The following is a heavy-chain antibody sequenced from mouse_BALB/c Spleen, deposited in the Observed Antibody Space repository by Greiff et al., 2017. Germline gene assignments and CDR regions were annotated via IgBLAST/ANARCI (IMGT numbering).Heavy chain of an antibody. CDR3: ARKYGNYFDY. J-gene: IGHJ2*01. V-gene: IGHV3-2*02. D-gene: IGHD2-10*02. Sequence: EVQLVESGPGLVKPSQSLSLTCTVTGYSITSDYAWNWIRQFPGNTLEWMGYISYSGSTSYNPSLKSRISITRDTSKNQFFLQLNSVTTEDTATYYCARKYGNYFDYWGQGTTLTVSS. CDR1: GYSITSDYA. CDR2: ISYSGST.